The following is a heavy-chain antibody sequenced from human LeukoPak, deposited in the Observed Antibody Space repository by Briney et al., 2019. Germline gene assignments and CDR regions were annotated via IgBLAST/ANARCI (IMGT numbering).Heavy chain of an antibody. J-gene: IGHJ6*02. CDR2: ITGSGSST. Sequence: GGSLRLPCAASGFAFSSYAMTWVRQAPGKGLEGVSAITGSGSSTFYADSVKGRFSVSRDNSKNTLYVQMNSLRAEDTAIYYCAQTSGSGNYYYCYCGMDVWGQGTTVTVS. V-gene: IGHV3-23*01. D-gene: IGHD3-10*01. CDR3: AQTSGSGNYYYCYCGMDV. CDR1: GFAFSSYA.